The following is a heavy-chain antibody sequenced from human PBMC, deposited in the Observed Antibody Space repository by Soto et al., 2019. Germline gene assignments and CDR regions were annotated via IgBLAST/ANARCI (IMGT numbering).Heavy chain of an antibody. D-gene: IGHD5-18*01. CDR3: EGGYGRNFDY. J-gene: IGHJ4*02. Sequence: PSETLSLTCTVSGGSISSINNHFSNHYCSWIRLSPGKGLEWIGYISNIGFTRYNPSLKSRVSISVDTSKNQFSLKLSSVTAADTAVYYCEGGYGRNFDYCGQGTLVTVSS. CDR2: ISNIGFT. CDR1: GGSISSINNHFSNHY. V-gene: IGHV4-61*05.